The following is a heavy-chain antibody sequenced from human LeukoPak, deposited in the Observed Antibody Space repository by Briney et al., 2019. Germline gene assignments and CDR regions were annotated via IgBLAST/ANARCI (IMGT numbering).Heavy chain of an antibody. J-gene: IGHJ5*02. Sequence: GGSLRLSCAASGFTFSSYGMHWARQAPGKGLEWVAVISYDGSNKYYADSVKGRFTISRDNSKNTLYLQMNSLRAEDTAVYYCAKASPGGPWGQGTLVTVSS. CDR3: AKASPGGP. D-gene: IGHD4-23*01. CDR2: ISYDGSNK. V-gene: IGHV3-30*18. CDR1: GFTFSSYG.